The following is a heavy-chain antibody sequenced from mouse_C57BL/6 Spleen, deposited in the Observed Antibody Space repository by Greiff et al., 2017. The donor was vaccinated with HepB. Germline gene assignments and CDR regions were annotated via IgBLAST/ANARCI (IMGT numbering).Heavy chain of an antibody. J-gene: IGHJ2*01. CDR1: GFNIKNTY. CDR2: IDPANGNT. Sequence: VQLQQSVAELVRPGASVKLSCTASGFNIKNTYMHWVKQRPEQGLEWIGRIDPANGNTKYAPKFQGKATITADTSSNTAYLQLSSLTSEDTAIYYCARCYSITTVVARGYFDYWGQGTTLTVSS. V-gene: IGHV14-3*01. D-gene: IGHD1-1*01. CDR3: ARCYSITTVVARGYFDY.